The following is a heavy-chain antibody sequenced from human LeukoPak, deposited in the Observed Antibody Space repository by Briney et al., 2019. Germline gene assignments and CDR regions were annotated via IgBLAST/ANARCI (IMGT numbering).Heavy chain of an antibody. D-gene: IGHD2-15*01. CDR2: IKQDGSEK. V-gene: IGHV3-7*01. Sequence: GGSLRLSCTASGSTFSRYWMSWVRQAPGKGLEWVANIKQDGSEKCYVDSVKGRFTISRDNAKNSLYLQMNSLRAEDTAVYYCARDRWELLSNSYHYCGLDVWGQGTTVTVSS. CDR1: GSTFSRYW. CDR3: ARDRWELLSNSYHYCGLDV. J-gene: IGHJ6*02.